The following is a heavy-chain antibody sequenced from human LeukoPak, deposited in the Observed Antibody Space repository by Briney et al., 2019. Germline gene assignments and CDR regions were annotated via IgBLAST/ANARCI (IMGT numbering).Heavy chain of an antibody. CDR3: ARAQYYDFWSESVGFDP. CDR2: IYYSGST. J-gene: IGHJ5*02. V-gene: IGHV4-59*01. CDR1: GGSISTNY. Sequence: PSETLSLTCTVSGGSISTNYWSWIRQPPGKGLEWIGYIYYSGSTNYNPSLKSRVTISVDTSKNQFSLKLSSVTAADTAVYYCARAQYYDFWSESVGFDPWGQGTLVTVSS. D-gene: IGHD3-3*01.